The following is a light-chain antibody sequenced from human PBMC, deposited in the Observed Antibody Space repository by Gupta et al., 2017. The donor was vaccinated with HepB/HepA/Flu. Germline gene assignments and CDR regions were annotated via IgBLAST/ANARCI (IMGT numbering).Light chain of an antibody. CDR2: LGS. J-gene: IGKJ1*01. CDR1: QSLVHSNGYTY. CDR3: MQALPTPLT. V-gene: IGKV2-28*01. Sequence: DIVMTQSPLSLPVTPGETASISCRSSQSLVHSNGYTYLDWYLQKPGQSPQVLIYLGSNRASGVPDRFSGSGSGTDFTLKISRVEAEDVGVYYCMQALPTPLTFGQGTKVEIK.